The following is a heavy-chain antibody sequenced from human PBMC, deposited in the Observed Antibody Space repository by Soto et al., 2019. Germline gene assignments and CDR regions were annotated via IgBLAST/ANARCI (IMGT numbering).Heavy chain of an antibody. CDR1: GFTFSSYW. Sequence: GGSLRLSCAASGFTFSSYWMHWVRQAPGKGLVWVSGINGDGKTATYADSVKGRFIISRDNAKNMLYLQMNSLRAEDTAVYYCIVVAAPPLAYWGQGTLVTVSS. V-gene: IGHV3-74*01. J-gene: IGHJ4*02. CDR3: IVVAAPPLAY. D-gene: IGHD6-19*01. CDR2: INGDGKTA.